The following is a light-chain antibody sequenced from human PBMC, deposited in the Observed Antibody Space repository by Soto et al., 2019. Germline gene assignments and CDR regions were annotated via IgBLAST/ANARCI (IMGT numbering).Light chain of an antibody. CDR2: HAS. V-gene: IGKV1-5*01. CDR1: QSIDRW. CDR3: QHYNSYGT. Sequence: IQMTQSPSPLPASGGDRVTITCRASQSIDRWLAWYQQKPGKAPXXLIYHASSLETGVPSRFSGGGSGTESTLTISSLKPDDFATYDCQHYNSYGTFGQGTKVDIK. J-gene: IGKJ1*01.